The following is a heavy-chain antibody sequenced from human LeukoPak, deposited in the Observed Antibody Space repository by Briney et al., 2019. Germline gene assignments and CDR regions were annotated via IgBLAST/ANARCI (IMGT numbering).Heavy chain of an antibody. CDR2: MYYTGTT. CDR1: GGSIRSLGYS. J-gene: IGHJ5*02. V-gene: IGHV4-39*07. CDR3: ARSVSAYAGRGWFDP. D-gene: IGHD5-12*01. Sequence: PSETLSLTCSVSGGSIRSLGYSWGWIRQPPGKGLEWIASMYYTGTTYYNPSLESRVTMSVDTSKNQFSLNLTSVTAADTAVFYCARSVSAYAGRGWFDPWGQGTLVTVSS.